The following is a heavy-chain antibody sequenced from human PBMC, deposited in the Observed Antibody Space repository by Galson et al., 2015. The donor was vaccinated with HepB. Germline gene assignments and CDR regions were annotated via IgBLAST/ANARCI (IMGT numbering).Heavy chain of an antibody. Sequence: QSGAEVKKPGESLKISCKASGYSFASYWIDWVRQMPGKGLEWMGIISPGDSHTRYSPSFQGQVTISADKSISTAYLQWSSLKASDSAMYYCARRPAGDPFDYWGQGTLVTVSS. CDR2: ISPGDSHT. J-gene: IGHJ4*02. V-gene: IGHV5-51*03. CDR3: ARRPAGDPFDY. CDR1: GYSFASYW. D-gene: IGHD1-26*01.